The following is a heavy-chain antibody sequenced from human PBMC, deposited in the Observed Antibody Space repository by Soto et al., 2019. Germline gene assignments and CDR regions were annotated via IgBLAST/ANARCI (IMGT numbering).Heavy chain of an antibody. CDR2: INAGNGNT. D-gene: IGHD3-22*01. CDR1: GYTFTSYS. Sequence: GASVEVSCKASGYTFTSYSLHWVRQAPGQRLEWMGWINAGNGNTKYSQNFQGRVTITRDTSASTAYMELSSLRSEDTAVYYCARVPRRITMIVVVTPPDYWGQGTLVTVSS. J-gene: IGHJ4*02. CDR3: ARVPRRITMIVVVTPPDY. V-gene: IGHV1-3*01.